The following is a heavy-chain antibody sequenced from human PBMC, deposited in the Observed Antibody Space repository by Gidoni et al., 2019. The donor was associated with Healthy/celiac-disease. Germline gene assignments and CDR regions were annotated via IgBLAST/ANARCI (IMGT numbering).Heavy chain of an antibody. Sequence: EVQLVESGGVVVQPGGSLRLSCAASGFTFADYAMHWVRQAPGKGLELVSLISWDGGSTYYADSVKGRFTISRDNSKNSLYLQMNSLRAEDTALYYCAKDILVVRGVDPYYYYYYGMDVWGQGTTVTVSS. CDR2: ISWDGGST. CDR1: GFTFADYA. J-gene: IGHJ6*02. D-gene: IGHD3-10*01. V-gene: IGHV3-43D*03. CDR3: AKDILVVRGVDPYYYYYYGMDV.